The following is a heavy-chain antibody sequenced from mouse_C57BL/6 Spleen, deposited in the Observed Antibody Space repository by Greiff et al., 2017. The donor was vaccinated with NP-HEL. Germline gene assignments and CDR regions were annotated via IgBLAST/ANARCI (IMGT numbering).Heavy chain of an antibody. V-gene: IGHV6-6*01. D-gene: IGHD1-1*01. CDR3: TGGSSFDYAMDY. CDR2: ISNKANNPAT. J-gene: IGHJ4*01. CDR1: GFTFSDAW. Sequence: EVQVVESGGGLVQPGGSMKLSCAASGFTFSDAWMDWVRQSPEKGLEWVAEISNKANNPATYYAESVKGRFTISRDDSKSSVYLQMNSLRAEDTDIYYCTGGSSFDYAMDYWGQGTSVTVSS.